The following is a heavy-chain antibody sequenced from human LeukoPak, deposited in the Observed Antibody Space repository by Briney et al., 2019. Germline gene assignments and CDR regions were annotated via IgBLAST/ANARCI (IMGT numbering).Heavy chain of an antibody. Sequence: GRSLRLSCAASGFTFSSYGMHWVRQAPGKGLEWVAVISYDGSNKYYADSVKGRFTISRDNSKNTLYLQMNSLRAEDTAVYYCAKGERGYSYGYLDYWGQGTLVTVSS. D-gene: IGHD5-18*01. CDR2: ISYDGSNK. J-gene: IGHJ4*02. CDR1: GFTFSSYG. CDR3: AKGERGYSYGYLDY. V-gene: IGHV3-30*18.